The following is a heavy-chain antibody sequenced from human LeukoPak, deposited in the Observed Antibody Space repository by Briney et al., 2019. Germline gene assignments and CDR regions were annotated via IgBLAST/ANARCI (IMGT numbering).Heavy chain of an antibody. V-gene: IGHV4-30-4*08. CDR2: IYYSGST. CDR1: GGSISSGDYY. D-gene: IGHD3-22*01. J-gene: IGHJ4*02. Sequence: SQTLSLTCTVPGGSISSGDYYWSWIRQPPGKGLEWIGYIYYSGSTYYNPSLKSRVTISVDTSKNQFSLKLSSVTAADTAVYYCARDTTDDSSGYSIFAYWGQGTLVTVSS. CDR3: ARDTTDDSSGYSIFAY.